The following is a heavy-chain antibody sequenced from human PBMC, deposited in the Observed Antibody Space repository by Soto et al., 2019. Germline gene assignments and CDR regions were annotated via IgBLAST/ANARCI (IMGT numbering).Heavy chain of an antibody. CDR3: ARLRSSSWSGRYYYYYMEA. V-gene: IGHV4-34*01. Sequence: SETLSLTCAVYGGSFSGYYWSWIRQPPGKGLEWIGEINHSGSTNYNPSLKSRVTISVDTSKNQFSLKLSSVTAADTAVYYCARLRSSSWSGRYYYYYMEAWGKGTTVTVSS. J-gene: IGHJ6*03. CDR2: INHSGST. CDR1: GGSFSGYY. D-gene: IGHD6-13*01.